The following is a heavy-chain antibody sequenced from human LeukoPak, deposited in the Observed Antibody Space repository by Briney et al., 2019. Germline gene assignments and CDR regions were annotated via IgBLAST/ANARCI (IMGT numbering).Heavy chain of an antibody. CDR1: GDSISSSF. CDR2: IYYSGST. CDR3: ARGALGAHPVDY. D-gene: IGHD1-26*01. V-gene: IGHV4-59*01. Sequence: PSETLSLTCTVSGDSISSSFWNWIRQPPGQRLEWIGNIYYSGSTNYNPALKSRVTFSVDTTKNQVSLKPSSATAADTAVYYCARGALGAHPVDYWGQGTLVIVSS. J-gene: IGHJ4*02.